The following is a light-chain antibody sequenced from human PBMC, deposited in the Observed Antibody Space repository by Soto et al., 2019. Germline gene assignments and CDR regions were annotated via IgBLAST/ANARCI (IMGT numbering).Light chain of an antibody. CDR2: DAS. CDR3: QQRSSWPPT. V-gene: IGKV3-11*01. J-gene: IGKJ4*01. Sequence: EIVLTQSPATLSLSPGERDTQSCRASQSVSSSLAWYQQKPGQAPRLLVYDASNRATGIPARFSGSGSGTDFTLTISSLESEDFAVYYCQQRSSWPPTFGGGTKV. CDR1: QSVSSS.